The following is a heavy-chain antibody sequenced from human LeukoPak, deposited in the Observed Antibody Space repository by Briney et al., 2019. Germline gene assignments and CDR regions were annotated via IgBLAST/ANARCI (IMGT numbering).Heavy chain of an antibody. CDR1: GLTFSAYG. CDR3: AKERVVTKFFYYYGMDV. D-gene: IGHD2-21*02. Sequence: GGSLRLSCAASGLTFSAYGFHWVRQAPGKGLEWVAVLSYDGSNQYYAESVKGRFTISRDNSKNTLFLQMNSLRAEDTAVYYCAKERVVTKFFYYYGMDVWGQGTTVTVSS. J-gene: IGHJ6*02. CDR2: LSYDGSNQ. V-gene: IGHV3-30*18.